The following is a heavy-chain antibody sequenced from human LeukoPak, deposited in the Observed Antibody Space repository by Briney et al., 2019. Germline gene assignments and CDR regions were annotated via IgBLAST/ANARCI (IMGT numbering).Heavy chain of an antibody. J-gene: IGHJ5*02. V-gene: IGHV4-61*02. Sequence: SQTLSLTCAVSGGSISSGGYSWSWIRQPAGKGLEWIGRIYTSGSTNYNPSLKSRVTMSVDTSKNQFSLKLSSVTAADTAVYYCAREGDGAVDYDFWSGYPNWFDPWGQGTLVTVSS. D-gene: IGHD3-3*01. CDR2: IYTSGST. CDR1: GGSISSGGYS. CDR3: AREGDGAVDYDFWSGYPNWFDP.